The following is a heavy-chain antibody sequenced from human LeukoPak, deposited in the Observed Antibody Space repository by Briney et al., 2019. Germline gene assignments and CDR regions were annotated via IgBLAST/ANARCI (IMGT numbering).Heavy chain of an antibody. D-gene: IGHD2-8*01. CDR2: IYYSGST. CDR1: GGSISSYY. J-gene: IGHJ6*03. Sequence: SETLSLTCTASGGSISSYYWSWIRQPPGKGLEWIGYIYYSGSTNYNPSLKSRVTISVDTSKNQFSLKLSSVTAADTAVYYCARHMEDIVLMVSYYYMDVWGKGTTVTVPS. CDR3: ARHMEDIVLMVSYYYMDV. V-gene: IGHV4-59*01.